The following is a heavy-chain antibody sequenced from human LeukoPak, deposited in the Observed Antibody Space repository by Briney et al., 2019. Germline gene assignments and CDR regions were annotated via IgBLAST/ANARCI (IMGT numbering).Heavy chain of an antibody. CDR2: INHSGST. CDR1: GGSFSGYY. D-gene: IGHD3-9*01. CDR3: ARGSRYYDILG. J-gene: IGHJ4*02. V-gene: IGHV4-34*01. Sequence: PSETLSLTCAVYGGSFSGYYWSWIRQPPGKGLEWIGEINHSGSTNYNPSLKSRVTISVDTSKNQFSLKLSSVTAADTAVHYCARGSRYYDILGWGQGTLVTVSS.